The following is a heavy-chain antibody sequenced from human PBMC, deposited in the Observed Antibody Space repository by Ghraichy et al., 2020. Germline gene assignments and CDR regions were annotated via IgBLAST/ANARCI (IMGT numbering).Heavy chain of an antibody. D-gene: IGHD3-22*01. Sequence: GGSLRLSCAASGFTFSSSSMSWVRQAPGKGLEWISAITINGVTPYYADSGKGRFTISRDNSKNTLYLQMNSLRAEDTAVYYCAKDQYDSSGLLHYWGQGTLVTVSS. CDR2: ITINGVTP. CDR3: AKDQYDSSGLLHY. CDR1: GFTFSSSS. V-gene: IGHV3-23*01. J-gene: IGHJ4*02.